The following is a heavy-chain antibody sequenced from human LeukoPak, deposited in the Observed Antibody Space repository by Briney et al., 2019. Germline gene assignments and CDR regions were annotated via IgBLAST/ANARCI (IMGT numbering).Heavy chain of an antibody. CDR1: GGSISSYY. CDR3: ARDSDSSGYYSAY. V-gene: IGHV4-59*12. Sequence: SETLSLTCTVSGGSISSYYWSWIRQPPGKGLEWIGYIYYSGSTYYNPSLKSRVTISVDTSKNQFSLKLSSVTAADTAVYYCARDSDSSGYYSAYWGQGTLVTVSS. D-gene: IGHD3-22*01. J-gene: IGHJ4*02. CDR2: IYYSGST.